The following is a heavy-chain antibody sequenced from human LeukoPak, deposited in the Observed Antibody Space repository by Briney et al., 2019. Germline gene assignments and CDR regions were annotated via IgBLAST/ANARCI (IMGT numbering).Heavy chain of an antibody. D-gene: IGHD2-21*01. CDR3: VRAGGAYCGGDCFEH. J-gene: IGHJ4*02. V-gene: IGHV3-30-3*01. CDR1: GFPFNTYF. Sequence: PGGSLRLSCAASGFPFNTYFMHWVRQAPGKGLEWVATVSNDGTNKFYADSVKGRFTISRDNSKNTLYLQMNSLTAEDTAVYYCVRAGGAYCGGDCFEHRGLGTLATVSS. CDR2: VSNDGTNK.